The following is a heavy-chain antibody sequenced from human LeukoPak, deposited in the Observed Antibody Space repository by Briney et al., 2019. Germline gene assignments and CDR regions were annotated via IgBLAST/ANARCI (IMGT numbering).Heavy chain of an antibody. CDR1: GGSISSSNYY. J-gene: IGHJ3*02. CDR2: IDYSGSA. D-gene: IGHD1-26*01. Sequence: SETLSLTCTVPGGSISSSNYYWGWIRQPPGKGLEWIGSIDYSGSAYYNPSLKSRVTISLDTSNNQFSLKVTSVTAADTAVYYCARRSTTWNAFDIWGQGTMVTVSS. CDR3: ARRSTTWNAFDI. V-gene: IGHV4-39*07.